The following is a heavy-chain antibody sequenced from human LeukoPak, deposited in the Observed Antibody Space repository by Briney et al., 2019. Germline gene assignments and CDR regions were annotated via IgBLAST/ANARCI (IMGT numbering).Heavy chain of an antibody. J-gene: IGHJ4*02. Sequence: GGSLRLSCAASGSTFSTYWMNWFRQTPGKGLECVAKIKADGGEKDHVASVKGRFTISRDNSKNTPYLQMNSLRAEDTAVFYCAKDSSVFHYDSRNLDYWGQGTLVTVSS. V-gene: IGHV3-7*01. CDR1: GSTFSTYW. CDR2: IKADGGEK. D-gene: IGHD3-22*01. CDR3: AKDSSVFHYDSRNLDY.